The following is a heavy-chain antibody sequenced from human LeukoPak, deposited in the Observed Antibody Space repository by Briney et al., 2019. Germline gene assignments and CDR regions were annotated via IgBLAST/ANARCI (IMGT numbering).Heavy chain of an antibody. CDR1: GFTFGDHA. D-gene: IGHD5-18*01. J-gene: IGHJ6*02. CDR3: SGGPTQQWLSSGTDV. Sequence: GGSLRLSCTASGFTFGDHAMSWVRQAPGKGLEWLGFIRSKAYGGTTEYAASAKGRFTISRDDSKSIAYLQMNSLTTEDTAVYYCSGGPTQQWLSSGTDVWGQGHTVIVSS. V-gene: IGHV3-49*04. CDR2: IRSKAYGGTT.